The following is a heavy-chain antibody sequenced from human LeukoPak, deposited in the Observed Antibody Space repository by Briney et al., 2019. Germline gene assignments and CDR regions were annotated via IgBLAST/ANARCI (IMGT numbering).Heavy chain of an antibody. Sequence: PGGSLRLSCAASGFTFSDFWMHWVRQAPGKGLVWVSRINSGGTVTNYADSVKGRLTISRDNAKNTLYLQMNSLRAEDTAVYYCAKYGIEVAGKALPDWWGQGTLVTVSS. CDR2: INSGGTVT. CDR3: AKYGIEVAGKALPDW. V-gene: IGHV3-74*01. J-gene: IGHJ4*02. D-gene: IGHD6-19*01. CDR1: GFTFSDFW.